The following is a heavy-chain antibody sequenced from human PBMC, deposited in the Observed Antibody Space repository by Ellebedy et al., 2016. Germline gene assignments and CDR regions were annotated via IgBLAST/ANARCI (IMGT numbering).Heavy chain of an antibody. J-gene: IGHJ4*02. Sequence: GESLKISXAASGFSFSTYWMTWVRQAPGKGLEWVATIQENGNEKQYVDSLKGRFTISRDNAKNSLYLQMNSLRAEDTAIYYCARLARQSDYWGQGTLVTVSS. CDR3: ARLARQSDY. CDR2: IQENGNEK. V-gene: IGHV3-7*01. CDR1: GFSFSTYW.